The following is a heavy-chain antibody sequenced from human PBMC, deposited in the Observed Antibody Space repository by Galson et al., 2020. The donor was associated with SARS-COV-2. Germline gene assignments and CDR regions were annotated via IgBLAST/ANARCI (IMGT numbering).Heavy chain of an antibody. Sequence: SETLSLTCTVSGGSISSSSYYWGWIRQPPGKGLEWIGSIYYSGSTYYNPSLKSRVTISVDTSKNQFSLKLSSVTAADTAVYYCARSPILLGSWYFDLWGRGTLVTVSS. CDR1: GGSISSSSYY. CDR2: IYYSGST. J-gene: IGHJ2*01. V-gene: IGHV4-39*01. D-gene: IGHD2-21*01. CDR3: ARSPILLGSWYFDL.